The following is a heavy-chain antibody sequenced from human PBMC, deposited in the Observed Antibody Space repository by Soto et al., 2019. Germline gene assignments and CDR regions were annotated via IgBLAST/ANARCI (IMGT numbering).Heavy chain of an antibody. J-gene: IGHJ4*02. Sequence: ASVKVSCKASGGTFNTYTFSWVRRAPGQGLEWMGSIIPIFGTANYAPRFQGRLSITADQSATTTYMELTSLTSEDTAFYYCGRIPRYSFPTSDPLDNWGQGTLVTVS. CDR2: IIPIFGTA. D-gene: IGHD5-18*01. CDR1: GGTFNTYT. V-gene: IGHV1-69*13. CDR3: GRIPRYSFPTSDPLDN.